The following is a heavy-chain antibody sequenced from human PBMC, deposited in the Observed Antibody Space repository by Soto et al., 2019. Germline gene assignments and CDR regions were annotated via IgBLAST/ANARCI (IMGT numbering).Heavy chain of an antibody. CDR1: GYIFTSYY. Sequence: ASVKVYCKASGYIFTSYYIHWVRQAPGQGLEWMGWINPFDGSRMFAQSFQGRVTMTRDTSTSTVYMEVSSLRSEDTAVYYCSRVDPGETSPFDHWGPG. J-gene: IGHJ4*02. CDR3: SRVDPGETSPFDH. D-gene: IGHD3-10*01. V-gene: IGHV1-46*03. CDR2: INPFDGSR.